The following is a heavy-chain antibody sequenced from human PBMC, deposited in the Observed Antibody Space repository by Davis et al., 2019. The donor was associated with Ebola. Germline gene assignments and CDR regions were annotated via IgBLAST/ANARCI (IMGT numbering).Heavy chain of an antibody. CDR3: ARHIVVVEAEYFDY. Sequence: SETLSLTCTVSGGSISSSSYYWGWIRQPPGKGLEWIGSIYYSGSTYYNPSLKSRVTITVDTSKNQFSLKLSSVTAADTAVYYCARHIVVVEAEYFDYRGQGTLVTVSS. D-gene: IGHD2-15*01. V-gene: IGHV4-39*01. J-gene: IGHJ4*02. CDR1: GGSISSSSYY. CDR2: IYYSGST.